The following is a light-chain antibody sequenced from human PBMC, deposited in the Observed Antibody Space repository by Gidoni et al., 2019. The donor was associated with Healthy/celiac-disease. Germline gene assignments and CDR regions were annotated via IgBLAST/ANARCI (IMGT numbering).Light chain of an antibody. CDR2: GAS. CDR1: QSVSSSY. V-gene: IGKV3-20*01. CDR3: QQYGSSPET. J-gene: IGKJ1*01. Sequence: EIVLTQSPGTLSLSPGERATLSCRASQSVSSSYLAWYQQKPGQAPRLLIYGASSRATGIPDRFSGSGYETDFTLTISRLEPEDFAVYYCQQYGSSPETFGQXTKVEIK.